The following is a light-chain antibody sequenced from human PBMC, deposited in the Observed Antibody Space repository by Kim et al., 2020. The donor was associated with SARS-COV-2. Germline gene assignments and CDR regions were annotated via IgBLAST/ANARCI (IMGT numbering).Light chain of an antibody. V-gene: IGKV1-5*01. CDR3: QQYNSYLLT. J-gene: IGKJ4*01. CDR1: QSISSW. CDR2: DAS. Sequence: GDRVTITCRASQSISSWLAWYQQKPGKAPKLLIYDASSLESGVPSRFSGSGSGTEFTLTITSLQPDDFATYYCQQYNSYLLTFGGGTKVDIK.